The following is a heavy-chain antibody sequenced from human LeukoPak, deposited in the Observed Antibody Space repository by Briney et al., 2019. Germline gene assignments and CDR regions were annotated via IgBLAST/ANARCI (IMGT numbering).Heavy chain of an antibody. CDR2: IYYSGST. CDR3: ARHRRRYYYYYYYMDV. V-gene: IGHV4-39*01. Sequence: SETLSLTCTVSGGSISSSSYYWGWIHQPPGKGLEWIGSIYYSGSTYYNPSLKSRVTISVDTSKNQFSLKLSSVTAADTAVYYCARHRRRYYYYYYYMDVWGKGTTVTVSS. D-gene: IGHD1-14*01. J-gene: IGHJ6*03. CDR1: GGSISSSSYY.